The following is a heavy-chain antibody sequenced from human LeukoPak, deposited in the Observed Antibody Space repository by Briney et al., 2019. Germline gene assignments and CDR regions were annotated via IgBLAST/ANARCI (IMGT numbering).Heavy chain of an antibody. J-gene: IGHJ3*02. V-gene: IGHV3-43D*03. Sequence: GGSLRLSCAASGFTFDDYAMHWVRQAPGKGLEWVSLISWDGGSTYYADSVKGRFTISRDNSKNSLYLQMNSLRAEDTALYYCAKDNRFRGLDAFDIWGQGTMVTVSS. D-gene: IGHD3-10*01. CDR1: GFTFDDYA. CDR3: AKDNRFRGLDAFDI. CDR2: ISWDGGST.